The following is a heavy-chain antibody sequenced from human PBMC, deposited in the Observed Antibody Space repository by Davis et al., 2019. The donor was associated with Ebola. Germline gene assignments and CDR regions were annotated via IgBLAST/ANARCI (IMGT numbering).Heavy chain of an antibody. Sequence: PSETLSLTCSVSGDSISRDYWSWIRQPPGEGLEWIGYIYYSERTNYNPSLMSRVTISADTSKNQFSLKLKSVPTADTAVYYCARAVDTKFHYWGPGILVTVSS. V-gene: IGHV4-59*01. D-gene: IGHD5-18*01. CDR1: GDSISRDY. CDR2: IYYSERT. J-gene: IGHJ4*02. CDR3: ARAVDTKFHY.